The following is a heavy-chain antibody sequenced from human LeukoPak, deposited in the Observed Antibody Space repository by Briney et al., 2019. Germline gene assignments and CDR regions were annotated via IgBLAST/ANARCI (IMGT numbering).Heavy chain of an antibody. Sequence: PGGSLRLSCEASGFTFSNNVMNWVRQAPGKGLEWVSSIRGSGAVTYYADSVKGRFTISRDNSKNTLFLQMNDLTREDTAIFYCTRRGGSDGWGAFDVWGQGTMVTVSS. CDR1: GFTFSNNV. CDR2: IRGSGAVT. D-gene: IGHD5-24*01. CDR3: TRRGGSDGWGAFDV. J-gene: IGHJ3*01. V-gene: IGHV3-23*01.